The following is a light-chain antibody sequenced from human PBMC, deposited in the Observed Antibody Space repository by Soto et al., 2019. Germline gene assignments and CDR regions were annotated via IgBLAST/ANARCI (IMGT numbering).Light chain of an antibody. Sequence: GDSVTITCRASQNIRNWLAWYQQKPGKAPNPLIYDASSLKSGVSARFSGSESGTDFTLTISSLEPEDFAVYHCLQRSIGFTFGPGTKVDIK. CDR1: QNIRNW. CDR3: LQRSIGFT. J-gene: IGKJ3*01. CDR2: DAS. V-gene: IGKV1-5*01.